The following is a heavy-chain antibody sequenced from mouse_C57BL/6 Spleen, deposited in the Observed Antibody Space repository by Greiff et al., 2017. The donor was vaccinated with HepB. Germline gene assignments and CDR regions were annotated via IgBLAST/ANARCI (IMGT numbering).Heavy chain of an antibody. CDR3: TRTPKGTWFAY. J-gene: IGHJ3*01. Sequence: EVQRVESGGGLVQPGGSMKLSCAASGFTFSDAWMDWVRQSPEKGLEWVAEIRNKANNHATYYAESVKGRFTISRDDSKSSVYLQMNSLRAEDTGIYYCTRTPKGTWFAYWGQGTLVTVSA. CDR1: GFTFSDAW. V-gene: IGHV6-6*01. CDR2: IRNKANNHAT.